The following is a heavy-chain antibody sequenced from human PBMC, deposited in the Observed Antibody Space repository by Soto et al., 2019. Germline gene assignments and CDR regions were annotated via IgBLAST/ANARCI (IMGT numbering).Heavy chain of an antibody. D-gene: IGHD3-10*01. J-gene: IGHJ5*02. CDR3: ASQITMVRGVITPFDP. CDR1: GGSINNNHYY. Sequence: SETLSLTCTVSGGSINNNHYYWGWIRQHPGKGLEWIGYIYYSGSTYYNPSLKSRVTISVDTSKNQFSLKLSSVTAADTTVYYCASQITMVRGVITPFDPWGQGTLVTVSS. V-gene: IGHV4-39*01. CDR2: IYYSGST.